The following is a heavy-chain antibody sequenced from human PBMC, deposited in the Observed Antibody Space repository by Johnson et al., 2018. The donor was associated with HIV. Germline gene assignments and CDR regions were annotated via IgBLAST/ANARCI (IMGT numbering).Heavy chain of an antibody. D-gene: IGHD3-22*01. CDR3: GKGQSGYLVDAVDI. CDR1: GFTFSRNW. Sequence: VQLVESGGGLVQPGRSLRLSCVASGFTFSRNWMSWVRQAPGKGLEWVANIKQDGSEKYYVDSVKGRFTISRDNAKNSLYLQMNSLRAEDTALYYCGKGQSGYLVDAVDIWGQGTMVTVSS. J-gene: IGHJ3*02. V-gene: IGHV3-7*03. CDR2: IKQDGSEK.